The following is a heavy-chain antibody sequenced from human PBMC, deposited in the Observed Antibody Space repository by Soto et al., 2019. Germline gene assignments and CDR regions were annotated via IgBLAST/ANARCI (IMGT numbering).Heavy chain of an antibody. CDR2: IYYSGST. Sequence: QVQLQESGPGLVKPSETLSLTCTVSGGSISSYYWSWIRQPPGKGLEWIGYIYYSGSTNYNPSLKSRVTISVDTSKNQFSLKLSSVTAADTAVYYCAREGWLELNRVFDPWGQGTLVTVSS. D-gene: IGHD1-7*01. V-gene: IGHV4-59*01. CDR1: GGSISSYY. J-gene: IGHJ5*02. CDR3: AREGWLELNRVFDP.